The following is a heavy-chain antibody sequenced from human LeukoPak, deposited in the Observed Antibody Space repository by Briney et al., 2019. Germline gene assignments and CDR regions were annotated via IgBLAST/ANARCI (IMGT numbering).Heavy chain of an antibody. Sequence: SQTLSLTCTVSGGSISSGSYYWSWIRQPAGKGLEWIGRIYTSGSTNYNPSLKSRVTISVDTSKNQFSLKLTSVTAADTAVYYCARGANWFDPWGQGTLVTVSS. J-gene: IGHJ5*02. CDR1: GGSISSGSYY. CDR3: ARGANWFDP. V-gene: IGHV4-61*02. CDR2: IYTSGST.